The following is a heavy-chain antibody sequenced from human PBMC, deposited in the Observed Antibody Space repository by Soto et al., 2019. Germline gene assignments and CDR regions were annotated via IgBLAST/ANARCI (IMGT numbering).Heavy chain of an antibody. V-gene: IGHV3-23*01. J-gene: IGHJ4*02. CDR1: GFTFSSYA. Sequence: EVQLLESGGGLVQPGGSLRLSCAASGFTFSSYAMSWVRQAPGKGLEWVSAISGSGGSTYYADSVKGRFTISRDNSKNTLYLQMNGLRAEDTAVYYCAKDLRIILGYCSGCSCFPYYFDYWGQGTLVTVSS. D-gene: IGHD2-15*01. CDR3: AKDLRIILGYCSGCSCFPYYFDY. CDR2: ISGSGGST.